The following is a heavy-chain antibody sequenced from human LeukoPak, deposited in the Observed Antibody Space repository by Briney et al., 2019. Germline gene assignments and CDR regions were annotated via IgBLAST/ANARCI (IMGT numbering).Heavy chain of an antibody. Sequence: GGSLRLSCAASGFTFSSYAMSWVRQAPGKGLEWVSAISGSGGSTYYADSVKGRFTISRDNSKNSLYLQMNSLRAEDTAVYYCAREGILTGDAFDIWGQGTMVTVSS. D-gene: IGHD3-9*01. CDR2: ISGSGGST. V-gene: IGHV3-23*01. J-gene: IGHJ3*02. CDR3: AREGILTGDAFDI. CDR1: GFTFSSYA.